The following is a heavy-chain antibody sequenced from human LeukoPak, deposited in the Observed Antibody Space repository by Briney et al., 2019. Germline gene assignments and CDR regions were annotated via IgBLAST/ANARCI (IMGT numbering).Heavy chain of an antibody. CDR2: INDSGSA. J-gene: IGHJ6*03. CDR3: ARRSRNYYDYVWGSSFYYYYYYMDV. D-gene: IGHD3-16*01. Sequence: SETLSLTCAVYGGAFSGYYWTWIRQPPGKGLEWIGEINDSGSAKYNPSLKSRVTISVDTSKNQFSLKLSSVTAADTAVYYCARRSRNYYDYVWGSSFYYYYYYMDVWGKGTTVTVSS. V-gene: IGHV4-34*01. CDR1: GGAFSGYY.